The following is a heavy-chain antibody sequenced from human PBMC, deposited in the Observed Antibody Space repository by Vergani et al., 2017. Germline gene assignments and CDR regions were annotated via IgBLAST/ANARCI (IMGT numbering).Heavy chain of an antibody. Sequence: QVQLVESGGGVVQPGGALILSCAASGFTFNSYGMHWVRQAPGKGLEWVASIRSDESRRYYGDSMEGPFTISRDNSKTTLYLQMKSLRPEDTAVSYCAKEGGGYCSGGTCYPEYWGQGTLVIVSS. CDR1: GFTFNSYG. CDR2: IRSDESRR. CDR3: AKEGGGYCSGGTCYPEY. J-gene: IGHJ4*02. D-gene: IGHD2-15*01. V-gene: IGHV3-30*02.